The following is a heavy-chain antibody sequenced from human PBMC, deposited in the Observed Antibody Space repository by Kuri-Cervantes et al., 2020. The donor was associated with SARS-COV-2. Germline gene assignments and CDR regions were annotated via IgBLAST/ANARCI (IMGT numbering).Heavy chain of an antibody. CDR2: ISSSGSTI. J-gene: IGHJ5*02. V-gene: IGHV3-11*01. CDR1: GFTFSDYY. Sequence: GGSLRLSCAASGFTFSDYYMSWIRQAPGKGLEWVSYISSSGSTIYYADSVKGRFTISRDNAKNSLYLQMNSLRAEDTALYYCAKDIGEQLVGGVGWFDPWGQGTLVTVSS. D-gene: IGHD6-6*01. CDR3: AKDIGEQLVGGVGWFDP.